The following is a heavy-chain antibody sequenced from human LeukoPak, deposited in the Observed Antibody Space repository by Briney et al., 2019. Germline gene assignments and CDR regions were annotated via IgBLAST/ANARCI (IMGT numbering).Heavy chain of an antibody. CDR1: GGSISSYY. J-gene: IGHJ4*02. CDR3: ARGTPRLLWFGESFDY. V-gene: IGHV4-59*01. D-gene: IGHD3-10*01. Sequence: SETLSLTCTVSGGSISSYYWSWVRQPPGKGLEWVGYIYYSGSTNYNPSLKSRVTISVDTSKNQFSLKLSSVTAADTAVYYCARGTPRLLWFGESFDYWGQGTLVTVSS. CDR2: IYYSGST.